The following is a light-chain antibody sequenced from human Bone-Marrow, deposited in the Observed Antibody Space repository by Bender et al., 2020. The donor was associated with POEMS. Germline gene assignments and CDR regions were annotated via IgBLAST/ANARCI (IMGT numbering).Light chain of an antibody. J-gene: IGLJ3*02. CDR2: KDN. V-gene: IGLV3-25*02. Sequence: SYELTQPPSVSVSPGQTARITCSGDALPKQYAYWYQQKPGQAPVLVIYKDNERPSGVPDRFSGSKSGNTASLTISGLQAEDEADYYCCSYAGSPWVFGGGTKLTVL. CDR1: ALPKQY. CDR3: CSYAGSPWV.